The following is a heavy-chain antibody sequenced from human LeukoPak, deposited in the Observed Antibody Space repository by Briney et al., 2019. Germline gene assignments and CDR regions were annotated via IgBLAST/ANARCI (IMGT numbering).Heavy chain of an antibody. CDR3: ARGVYIAVAQYAY. Sequence: SETLSLTCAVYGGSFSGYYWSWIRQPPGKGLEWIGEINHSGSTNYNPSLKSRVTISVDTSKNQFSLKLSSVTAADTAVYYCARGVYIAVAQYAYWGQGTLVTVSS. CDR1: GGSFSGYY. J-gene: IGHJ4*02. V-gene: IGHV4-34*01. D-gene: IGHD6-13*01. CDR2: INHSGST.